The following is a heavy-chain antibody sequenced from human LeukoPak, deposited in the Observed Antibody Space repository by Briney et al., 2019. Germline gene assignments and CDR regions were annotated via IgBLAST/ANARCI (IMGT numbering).Heavy chain of an antibody. CDR3: ARDGYSGSPPDFDY. CDR2: ISSGSGHT. CDR1: GFTFSDYY. J-gene: IGHJ4*02. D-gene: IGHD5-12*01. Sequence: GGSLRLSCEASGFTFSDYYMTWIRQAPGKGLEWVSYISSGSGHTNYADSVKGRFTISRDNAKNSLYLQMNSLRAEDTAVYYCARDGYSGSPPDFDYWGQGTLVTVSS. V-gene: IGHV3-11*06.